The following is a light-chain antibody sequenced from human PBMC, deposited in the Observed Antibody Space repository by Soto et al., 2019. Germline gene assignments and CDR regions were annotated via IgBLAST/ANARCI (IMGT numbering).Light chain of an antibody. Sequence: QSVLSQPPSASGTPGQTVTVSCSGTSSNIGINDVHWYRQLSGTAPQILIYDTSQRATGVPDRFSGSRSGTSASLVISGLQTEDEADYHCAAWDDSLNGPAFGGGTKLTVL. CDR3: AAWDDSLNGPA. CDR1: SSNIGIND. J-gene: IGLJ2*01. CDR2: DTS. V-gene: IGLV1-44*01.